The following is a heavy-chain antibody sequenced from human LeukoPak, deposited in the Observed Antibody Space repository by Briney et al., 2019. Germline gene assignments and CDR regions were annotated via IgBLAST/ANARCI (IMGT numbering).Heavy chain of an antibody. CDR3: AKDHSVVITTGFDY. CDR2: ISWNSGSI. D-gene: IGHD3-22*01. Sequence: GGSLRRSCAASGFTFDDYTMHWVRQAPGKGLEWVSGISWNSGSIGYADSVKGRFTISRDNAKNSLYLQMNSLRAEDTALYYCAKDHSVVITTGFDYWGQGTLVTVSS. CDR1: GFTFDDYT. V-gene: IGHV3-9*01. J-gene: IGHJ4*02.